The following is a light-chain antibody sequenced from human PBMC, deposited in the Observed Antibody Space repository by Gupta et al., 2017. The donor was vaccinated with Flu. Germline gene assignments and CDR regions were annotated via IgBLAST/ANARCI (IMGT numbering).Light chain of an antibody. V-gene: IGLV3-21*02. CDR1: NSGDRS. CDR3: QVWDSSGDV. CDR2: DDS. Sequence: AQGQAARISCGGNNSGDRSVHWYQQKPGQAPVLVVYDDSDRPSGIPERFSGYNSGNTATLTISRVEAGDEADYYCQVWDSSGDVFGTGTKVTVL. J-gene: IGLJ1*01.